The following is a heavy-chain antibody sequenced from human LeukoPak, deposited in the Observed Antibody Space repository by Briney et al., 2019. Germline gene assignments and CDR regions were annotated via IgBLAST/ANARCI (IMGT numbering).Heavy chain of an antibody. CDR1: GYTFTSYD. D-gene: IGHD1-1*01. CDR3: ASHRGTTYYMDV. Sequence: GASVKVSCKASGYTFTSYDINWVRQAPGQGLEWMGWMNPNSGNTGYAQKFQGRVTMTRDTSITTAYMELSRLTSDDTAVYYCASHRGTTYYMDVWGKGTTVTISS. CDR2: MNPNSGNT. V-gene: IGHV1-8*01. J-gene: IGHJ6*03.